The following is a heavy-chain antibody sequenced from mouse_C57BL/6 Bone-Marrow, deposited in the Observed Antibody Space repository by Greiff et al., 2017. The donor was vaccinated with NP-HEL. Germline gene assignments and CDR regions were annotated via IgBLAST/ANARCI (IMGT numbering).Heavy chain of an antibody. Sequence: VQLQQSGAELARPGASVKLSCKASGYTFTSYGISWVKQRPGQGLEWIGEIYPRSGNTYYTEKFKGQATLTADKSSSTAYMELRRLTSEDCAVYFGARSRVYYYGSSCYYLDYWGQGTTLTVSS. CDR2: IYPRSGNT. V-gene: IGHV1-81*01. J-gene: IGHJ2*01. D-gene: IGHD1-1*01. CDR3: ARSRVYYYGSSCYYLDY. CDR1: GYTFTSYG.